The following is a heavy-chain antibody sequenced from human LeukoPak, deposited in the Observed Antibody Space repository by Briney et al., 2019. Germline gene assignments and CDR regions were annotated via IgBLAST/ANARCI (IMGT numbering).Heavy chain of an antibody. D-gene: IGHD1-1*01. V-gene: IGHV1-2*02. J-gene: IGHJ5*02. CDR2: INPNSGGT. Sequence: ASVTLSCKASGYTFTGYYMDWVRQAPGQGLEWMGWINPNSGGTNYAQKFQGKVTMTRDTSISTAYMELSRLRSDDTAVYYCARDRGYFISWFDPWGHRNLVAVSS. CDR3: ARDRGYFISWFDP. CDR1: GYTFTGYY.